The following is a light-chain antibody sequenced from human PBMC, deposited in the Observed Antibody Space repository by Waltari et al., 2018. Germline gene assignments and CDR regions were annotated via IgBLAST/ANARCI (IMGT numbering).Light chain of an antibody. CDR3: QQSRTAPLT. J-gene: IGKJ4*01. V-gene: IGKV1-39*01. Sequence: DIQMTQSPSSLSASVGDRVTITYRASQSVTTYLNWYQQKPGKAPNLLISATSILQSGVPSRFSGSGSGTDFTLTISSLQPEDFATYYCQQSRTAPLTFGGGTKVEIK. CDR1: QSVTTY. CDR2: ATS.